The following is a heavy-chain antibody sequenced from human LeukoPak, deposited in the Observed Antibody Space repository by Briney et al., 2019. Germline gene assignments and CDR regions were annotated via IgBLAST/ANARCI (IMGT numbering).Heavy chain of an antibody. D-gene: IGHD3-10*01. V-gene: IGHV3-21*01. CDR2: ISGSSSYI. CDR1: GFTFSSYS. J-gene: IGHJ4*02. Sequence: GGSLRLSCAASGFTFSSYSMNWVRQAPGKGLEWVSYISGSSSYIYYADSVKGRFTISRDNAKNSLYLQLNSLRAEDTAVYYCARGEYGSGSYHIDYWGQGTLVTVSS. CDR3: ARGEYGSGSYHIDY.